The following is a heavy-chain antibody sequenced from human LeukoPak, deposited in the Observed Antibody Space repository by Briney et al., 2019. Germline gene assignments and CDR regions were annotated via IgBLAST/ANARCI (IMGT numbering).Heavy chain of an antibody. Sequence: PSETLSLTCTVSGVSISSYHWSWLRQPPGKGLEWIGYIYYSGSTNYNPSLKSRVTISVDTSKNQFSLKLSSVTAADTAVYYCASGRTDYWGQGTLVTVSS. CDR3: ASGRTDY. J-gene: IGHJ4*02. CDR1: GVSISSYH. V-gene: IGHV4-59*01. CDR2: IYYSGST.